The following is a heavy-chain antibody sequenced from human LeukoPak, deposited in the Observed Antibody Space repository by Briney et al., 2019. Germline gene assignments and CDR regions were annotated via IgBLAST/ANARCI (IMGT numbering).Heavy chain of an antibody. J-gene: IGHJ5*02. D-gene: IGHD4-11*01. V-gene: IGHV1-69*04. CDR2: IIPIFGIA. CDR1: GGTFSSYA. CDR3: AREVVTTNRNWFDP. Sequence: SVKVSCKASGGTFSSYAISWVRQAPGQGLEWMGRIIPIFGIANYAQKFQGRVTITADKSTSAAYMELSSLRSEDTAVYYCAREVVTTNRNWFDPWGQGTLVTVSS.